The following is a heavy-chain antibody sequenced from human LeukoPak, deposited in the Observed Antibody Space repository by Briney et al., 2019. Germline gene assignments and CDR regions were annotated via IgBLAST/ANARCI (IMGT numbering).Heavy chain of an antibody. CDR2: ISPNNGDT. Sequence: ASVKVSCKASGYIFTSYGISWVRQAPGQGLEWMGWISPNNGDTNYAQKLQGGVTMTTDTSTSTAYMELRSVRSDDTAVYYCARDPDGHTDFDYWGQGTLVTVSS. V-gene: IGHV1-18*01. CDR3: ARDPDGHTDFDY. D-gene: IGHD5-24*01. CDR1: GYIFTSYG. J-gene: IGHJ4*02.